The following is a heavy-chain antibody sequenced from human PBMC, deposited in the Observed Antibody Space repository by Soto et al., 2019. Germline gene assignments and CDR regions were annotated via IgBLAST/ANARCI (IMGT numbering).Heavy chain of an antibody. D-gene: IGHD3-10*01. J-gene: IGHJ4*02. Sequence: GGSLRLSCAASGFPFSRYWMQWVRQAPGKGLVWVSRMNSDGSSTSYADSVKGRFTISRDNAKNTLYLQMNSLRAEDTAVYYCAIRDFFGSGSHDYWGQGTLVTVSS. V-gene: IGHV3-74*01. CDR1: GFPFSRYW. CDR3: AIRDFFGSGSHDY. CDR2: MNSDGSST.